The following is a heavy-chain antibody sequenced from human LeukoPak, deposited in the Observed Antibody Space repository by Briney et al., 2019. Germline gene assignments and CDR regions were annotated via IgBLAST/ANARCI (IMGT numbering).Heavy chain of an antibody. CDR1: GFTVSSYE. J-gene: IGHJ3*02. V-gene: IGHV3-48*03. Sequence: PGGSLRLSCAASGFTVSSYELYWVRQAPGKGLEWVSYISSDGTTIKYADSVKGRFTISRDDAKRSLYLQMNGLRADDMAIYYCGAARQYVGAFDIWGQGRVVTVSS. CDR2: ISSDGTTI. D-gene: IGHD3-16*01. CDR3: GAARQYVGAFDI.